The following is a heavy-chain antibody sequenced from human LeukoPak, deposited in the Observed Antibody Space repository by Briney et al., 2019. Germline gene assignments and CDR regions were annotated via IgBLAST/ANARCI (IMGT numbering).Heavy chain of an antibody. CDR3: ARCGSGGSCYRYYFDY. J-gene: IGHJ4*02. V-gene: IGHV3-11*01. D-gene: IGHD2-15*01. Sequence: GGSLRLSCAASGFTFSDYYMSWIRQAPGKGLEWVSYISSSGSTIYYADSVKGRLTISRDNAKNSLYLQMNSLRSEDTAVYYCARCGSGGSCYRYYFDYWGQGTLVTVSS. CDR1: GFTFSDYY. CDR2: ISSSGSTI.